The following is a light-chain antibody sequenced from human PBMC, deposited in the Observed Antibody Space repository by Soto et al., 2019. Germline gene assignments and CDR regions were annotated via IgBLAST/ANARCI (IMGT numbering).Light chain of an antibody. CDR3: QQYDKWPRT. J-gene: IGKJ1*01. Sequence: EIVLTQSPGTLSFSPEERATLSCRASQSVSRKLAWYQQTRGQAPRLLIYGASTRATGVPARFSGSGSGTEFTLTISNLQSEDFAVYHCQQYDKWPRTFGQGTKVDI. CDR2: GAS. CDR1: QSVSRK. V-gene: IGKV3-15*01.